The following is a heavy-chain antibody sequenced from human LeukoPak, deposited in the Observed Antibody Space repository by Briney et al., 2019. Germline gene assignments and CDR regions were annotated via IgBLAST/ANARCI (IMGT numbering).Heavy chain of an antibody. J-gene: IGHJ4*02. Sequence: ASVKVSCKASGYTFTGYYMHWVLQAPGQGLEWMGWINPNSGGTNYAQKFQGRVTMTRDTSISTAYMELSRLRSDDTAVYYCARDSAYDFWSGDPDYWGQGTLVTVSS. CDR1: GYTFTGYY. CDR3: ARDSAYDFWSGDPDY. V-gene: IGHV1-2*02. D-gene: IGHD3-3*01. CDR2: INPNSGGT.